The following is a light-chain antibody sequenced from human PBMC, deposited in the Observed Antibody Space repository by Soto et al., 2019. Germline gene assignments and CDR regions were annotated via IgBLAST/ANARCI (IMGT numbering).Light chain of an antibody. CDR1: NIGSKS. CDR3: QVWDSSSDHVV. CDR2: ADS. Sequence: YELTQPPSVSVAPGQTARITCGGNNIGSKSVHWYQQRPGQAPVLVVYADSDRPSGIPERFSGSNSGNTATLTISRVEAGDEADYYCQVWDSSSDHVVFGGGTKLTVL. V-gene: IGLV3-21*02. J-gene: IGLJ2*01.